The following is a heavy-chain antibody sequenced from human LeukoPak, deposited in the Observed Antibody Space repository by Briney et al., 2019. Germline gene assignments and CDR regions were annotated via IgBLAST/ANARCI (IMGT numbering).Heavy chain of an antibody. Sequence: ASVKLSCKAFGYTSTDYYMHWVRQAPGQGLEWMGYINPNSGGTDTNYARKFQGRVTITTDTSSSTAYMELSRLISDVTAVYYGANGYYDGGHYYYEGGSVDSCRQSIHVAVSS. D-gene: IGHD3-22*01. CDR3: ANGYYDGGHYYYEGGSVDS. V-gene: IGHV1-2*02. CDR1: GYTSTDYY. J-gene: IGHJ4*02. CDR2: INPNSGGTDT.